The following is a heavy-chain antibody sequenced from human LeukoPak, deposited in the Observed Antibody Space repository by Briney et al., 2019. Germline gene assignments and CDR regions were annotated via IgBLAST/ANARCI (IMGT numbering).Heavy chain of an antibody. CDR3: AKANTAMSYFDY. D-gene: IGHD5-18*01. V-gene: IGHV3-30*18. CDR1: GFTFSSYG. Sequence: PGRSLRRSCAASGFTFSSYGMHWVRQSPGKGLEWVAVISYAVSNKYYADSVKGRFTISRDNSKNTLYLQMDSLRAEDTAVYYCAKANTAMSYFDYWGQGTLVTVSS. J-gene: IGHJ4*02. CDR2: ISYAVSNK.